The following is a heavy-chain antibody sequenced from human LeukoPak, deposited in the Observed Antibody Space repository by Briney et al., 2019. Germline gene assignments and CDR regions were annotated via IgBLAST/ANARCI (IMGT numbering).Heavy chain of an antibody. V-gene: IGHV1-69*04. CDR1: GGTFSSYA. CDR2: IIPILGIA. Sequence: SVKVSCKASGGTFSSYAISWVRQAPGQGLEWMGRIIPILGIANYAQKFQGRVTITADKSTSTAYMELSSLRSEDTAVYYCARVVTIFGVVPSYYYYGMDVWGQGTTVTVSS. J-gene: IGHJ6*02. D-gene: IGHD3-3*01. CDR3: ARVVTIFGVVPSYYYYGMDV.